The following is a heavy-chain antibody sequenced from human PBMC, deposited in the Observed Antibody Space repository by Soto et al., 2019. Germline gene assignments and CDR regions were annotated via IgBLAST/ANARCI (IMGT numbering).Heavy chain of an antibody. Sequence: SETLSLTCSVSGDSISNLDYFWAWIRQPPGQALEYIGYIYKSATTYYNPSFESRVAIFVDTSKSQFSLNVTSVTAADTAVYFCARGRYCLTGRCFPNWFDSWGQGALVTVSS. CDR1: GDSISNLDYF. CDR2: IYKSATT. V-gene: IGHV4-30-4*01. CDR3: ARGRYCLTGRCFPNWFDS. D-gene: IGHD7-27*01. J-gene: IGHJ5*01.